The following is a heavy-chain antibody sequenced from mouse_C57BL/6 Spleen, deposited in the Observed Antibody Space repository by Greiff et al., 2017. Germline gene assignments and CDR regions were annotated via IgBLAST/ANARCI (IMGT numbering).Heavy chain of an antibody. CDR3: AGCDCDLYAFDY. V-gene: IGHV14-2*01. CDR2: IDPEDGDT. CDR1: GFNIKDYY. J-gene: IGHJ4*01. Sequence: VQLQQSGAELVKPGASVKLSCTASGFNIKDYYMHWVKQRTEQGLEWIGRIDPEDGDTKYAPKFQGKATLTVDTSSNAAYLQRSSLTSEDTADYYCAGCDCDLYAFDYWGQGTSVTVSS. D-gene: IGHD2-4*01.